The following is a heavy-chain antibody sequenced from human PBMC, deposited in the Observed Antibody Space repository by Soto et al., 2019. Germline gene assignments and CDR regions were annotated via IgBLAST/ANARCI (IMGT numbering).Heavy chain of an antibody. V-gene: IGHV3-23*01. Sequence: SGGSLRLSCAASGFTFSSYAMSWVRQAPGKGLEWVSAISGSGGSTYYADSVKGRFTISRDNSKNTLYLQMNSLRAEDTAVYYCAKDITIFGVAYLDYWGQGTLVTVSS. CDR1: GFTFSSYA. CDR2: ISGSGGST. J-gene: IGHJ4*02. D-gene: IGHD3-3*01. CDR3: AKDITIFGVAYLDY.